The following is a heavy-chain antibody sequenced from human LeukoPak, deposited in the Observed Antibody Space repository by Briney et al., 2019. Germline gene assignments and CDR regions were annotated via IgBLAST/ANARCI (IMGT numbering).Heavy chain of an antibody. CDR3: ARGGYSYGEYNWFDP. J-gene: IGHJ5*02. CDR2: IKTDGSTT. CDR1: GFTFSSYE. Sequence: GGSLRLSCAASGFTFSSYEMNWVRQAPGKGPVWVSRIKTDGSTTTYADSVKGRFTISRDNAKDTLYLQMNSLRAEDTAMYYCARGGYSYGEYNWFDPWGQGTLVTVSS. D-gene: IGHD5-18*01. V-gene: IGHV3-74*01.